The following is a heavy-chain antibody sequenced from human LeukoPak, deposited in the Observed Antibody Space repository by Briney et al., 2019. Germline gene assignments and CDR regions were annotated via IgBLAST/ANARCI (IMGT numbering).Heavy chain of an antibody. CDR1: GFSFSVYW. J-gene: IGHJ4*02. CDR2: IKTDGSIT. V-gene: IGHV3-74*01. CDR3: ARRAGAYSHPYDY. Sequence: AGGSLRLSCAASGFSFSVYWMHWVRQAPGKGPVWVSRIKTDGSITDYADFVKGRFTISRDNSKNTLYLQMNSLRAEDTAVYYCARRAGAYSHPYDYWGQGTLVTVSS. D-gene: IGHD4/OR15-4a*01.